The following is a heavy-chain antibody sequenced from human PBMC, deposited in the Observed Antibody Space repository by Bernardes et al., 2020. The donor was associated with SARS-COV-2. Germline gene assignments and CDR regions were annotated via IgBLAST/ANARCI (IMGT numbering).Heavy chain of an antibody. J-gene: IGHJ5*02. CDR2: IYSDDDK. Sequence: SGPTLVKPTQTLTLTCTFSGFSLSTRGVRVGWIRQPPGKALEWLAPIYSDDDKRYSPSLKGRLAVSKDTSKNQVVLTMTNIHSVDTGTYYCAYRRPSTWEGDWFDPWGQGTLVTVSS. V-gene: IGHV2-5*02. CDR1: GFSLSTRGVR. D-gene: IGHD6-13*01. CDR3: AYRRPSTWEGDWFDP.